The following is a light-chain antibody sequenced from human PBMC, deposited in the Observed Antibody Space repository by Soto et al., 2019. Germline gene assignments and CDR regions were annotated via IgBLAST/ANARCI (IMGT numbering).Light chain of an antibody. J-gene: IGLJ1*01. CDR1: STDVGGYDF. Sequence: QSVLTQPASVSGSPGQSISISCTGTSTDVGGYDFVSWYKHQPGTAPKLLISEVSKRPSGVSDRFSGSKSGDTASLTISGLQAEDEADYYCSSYRSGTTVVFGAGTKVTVL. CDR3: SSYRSGTTVV. CDR2: EVS. V-gene: IGLV2-14*01.